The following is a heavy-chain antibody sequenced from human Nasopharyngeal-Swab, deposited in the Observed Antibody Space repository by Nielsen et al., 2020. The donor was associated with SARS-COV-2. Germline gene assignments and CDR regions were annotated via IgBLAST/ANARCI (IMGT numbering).Heavy chain of an antibody. V-gene: IGHV3-48*03. CDR3: ARVKRSSGWYAYYFDY. J-gene: IGHJ4*02. CDR2: ISSSGSTI. CDR1: GFTFSSYE. Sequence: GGSLRLSCAASGFTFSSYEMNWVRQAPGKGLEWVSYISSSGSTIYYADSVKGRFTISRDNAKNSLYLQMNSLRAEDTAVYYCARVKRSSGWYAYYFDYWGQGTLVTVSS. D-gene: IGHD6-19*01.